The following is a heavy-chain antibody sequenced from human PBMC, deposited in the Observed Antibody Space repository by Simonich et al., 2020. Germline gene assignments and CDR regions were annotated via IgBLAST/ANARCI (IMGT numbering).Heavy chain of an antibody. D-gene: IGHD3-22*01. J-gene: IGHJ3*02. Sequence: GGGLVQRGGSLRLSCAASGFTFSSYAMSWVRQAPGKGLEWVSAISGSGGSTYYADSVKGRFTISRDNSKNTLYLQMNSLRAEDTAVYYCAKDLGERITMIVVVIDAFDIWGQGTMVTVSS. CDR2: ISGSGGST. CDR1: GFTFSSYA. CDR3: AKDLGERITMIVVVIDAFDI. V-gene: IGHV3-23*01.